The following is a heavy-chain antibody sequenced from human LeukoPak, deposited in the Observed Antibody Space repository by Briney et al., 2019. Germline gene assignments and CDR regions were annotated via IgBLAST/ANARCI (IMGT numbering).Heavy chain of an antibody. D-gene: IGHD6-13*01. Sequence: GGSLRLSCAASGFTFSTYSMNWVRQAPGKGLEWISYISGSGSGSTKYYAESVKGRFTISRDNAKNSLYLQMNSLRDGDTAMYYCARGEVRSKIAWDEYYFDYWGQGTLVTVSS. V-gene: IGHV3-48*02. CDR3: ARGEVRSKIAWDEYYFDY. CDR2: ISGSGSGSTK. CDR1: GFTFSTYS. J-gene: IGHJ4*02.